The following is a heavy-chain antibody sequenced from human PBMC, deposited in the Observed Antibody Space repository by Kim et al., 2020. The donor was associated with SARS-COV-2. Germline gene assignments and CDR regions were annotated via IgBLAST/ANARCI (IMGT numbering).Heavy chain of an antibody. V-gene: IGHV1-2*06. CDR2: INPNSGGT. D-gene: IGHD1-7*01. CDR3: ARSFFRPSPAGTTRFDY. Sequence: ASVKVSCKASGYTFTGYYMHWVRQAPGQGLEWMGRINPNSGGTNYAQKFQGRVTMTRDTSISTAYMELSRLRSDDTAVYYCARSFFRPSPAGTTRFDYWGQGTLVTVSS. CDR1: GYTFTGYY. J-gene: IGHJ4*02.